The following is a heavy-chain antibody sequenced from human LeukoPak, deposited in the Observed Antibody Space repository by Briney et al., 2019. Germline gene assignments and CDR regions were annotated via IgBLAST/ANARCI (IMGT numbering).Heavy chain of an antibody. V-gene: IGHV3-74*01. CDR3: TRDRGYSLVY. J-gene: IGHJ4*02. Sequence: GGSLRLSCAASGFTFRSYWMHWVRQAPGKGLVWVSHINSDGSSTSYADSVKGRFTISRDNAKNTLYLQVNSLRGEDTAVYYCTRDRGYSLVYWGQGTLVTVSS. CDR2: INSDGSST. CDR1: GFTFRSYW. D-gene: IGHD2-15*01.